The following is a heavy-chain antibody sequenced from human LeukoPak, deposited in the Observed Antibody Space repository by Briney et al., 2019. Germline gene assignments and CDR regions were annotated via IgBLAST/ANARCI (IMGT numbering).Heavy chain of an antibody. CDR3: ATLLTSGYSSGWSAFDY. CDR2: INPNSGGT. D-gene: IGHD6-19*01. J-gene: IGHJ4*02. V-gene: IGHV1-2*02. CDR1: GYTFTSYY. Sequence: GASVKVSCKASGYTFTSYYMHWVRQAPGQGLEWMGWINPNSGGTNYAQKFQGRVTMTRDTSISTAYMELSRLRSDDTAVYYCATLLTSGYSSGWSAFDYWGQGTLVTVSS.